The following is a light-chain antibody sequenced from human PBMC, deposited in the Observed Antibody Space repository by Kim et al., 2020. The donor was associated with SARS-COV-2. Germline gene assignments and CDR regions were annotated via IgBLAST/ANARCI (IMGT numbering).Light chain of an antibody. CDR1: QGISSY. V-gene: IGKV1-8*01. CDR2: AAS. CDR3: QQYYSYPQT. Sequence: AATEDRVTITCRASQGISSYLAWYQQKPGKAPKLLIYAASTLQSGVPSRFSGSGSGTDFTLTISCLQSEDFATYYCQQYYSYPQTFGGGTKVDIK. J-gene: IGKJ4*01.